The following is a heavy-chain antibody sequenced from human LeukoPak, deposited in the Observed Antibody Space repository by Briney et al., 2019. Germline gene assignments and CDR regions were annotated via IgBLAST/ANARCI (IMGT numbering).Heavy chain of an antibody. CDR1: GGSISSSSYY. CDR2: IYYSGST. D-gene: IGHD3-22*01. Sequence: SGTLSLTCTVSGGSISSSSYYWGWIRQPPGKGLGWIWSIYYSGSTYYNPSLKSRVTISVDTSKNQFSLKLSSVPAADTAVYYCARLSLEDYYDSSNFDYWGQGTLVTVSS. CDR3: ARLSLEDYYDSSNFDY. V-gene: IGHV4-39*01. J-gene: IGHJ4*02.